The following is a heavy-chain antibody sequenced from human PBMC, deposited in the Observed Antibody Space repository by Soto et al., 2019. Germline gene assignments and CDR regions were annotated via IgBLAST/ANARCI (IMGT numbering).Heavy chain of an antibody. Sequence: PGESLKISCKGSGYSFSNYWIGWVRQMPGKGLEWMGIIYPGDSDTRYSPSFQGQVTISADKSINTAYLQWTSLRSEDTAVYYCARDTGDGTFDFWGQGTLVTVSS. CDR1: GYSFSNYW. CDR3: ARDTGDGTFDF. CDR2: IYPGDSDT. V-gene: IGHV5-51*01. D-gene: IGHD7-27*01. J-gene: IGHJ4*02.